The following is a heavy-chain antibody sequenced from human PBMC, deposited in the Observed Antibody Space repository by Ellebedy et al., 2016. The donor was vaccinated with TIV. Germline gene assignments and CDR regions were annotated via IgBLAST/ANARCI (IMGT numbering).Heavy chain of an antibody. V-gene: IGHV4-30-4*01. J-gene: IGHJ3*02. D-gene: IGHD4-23*01. CDR1: GGSISSGDYY. CDR3: AAGNTDAFDI. CDR2: IYYSGST. Sequence: LRLSXTVSGGSISSGDYYWSWIRQPPGKGLEWIGYIYYSGSTYYNPSLKSRVTISVDTSKNQFSLKLSSVTAADTAVYYCAAGNTDAFDIWGQGTMVTVSS.